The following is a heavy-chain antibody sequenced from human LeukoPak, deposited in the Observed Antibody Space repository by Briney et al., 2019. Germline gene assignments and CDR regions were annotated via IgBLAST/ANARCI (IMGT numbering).Heavy chain of an antibody. V-gene: IGHV3-30*04. CDR1: GFTFSSYA. D-gene: IGHD3-9*01. CDR3: ARDGPHILSGDLDV. Sequence: GGSLRLSCAAPGFTFSSYALNWVRQALGKGLERVAGISYDGSNKYDADSVKGRFTISRDNSKNTLYLQMNSLRAEDTAVYYCARDGPHILSGDLDVWGQGTMVTVSS. CDR2: ISYDGSNK. J-gene: IGHJ6*02.